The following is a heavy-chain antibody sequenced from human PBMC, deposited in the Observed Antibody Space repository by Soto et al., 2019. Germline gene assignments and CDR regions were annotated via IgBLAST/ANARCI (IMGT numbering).Heavy chain of an antibody. Sequence: GGSLRLSCAASGFTFSSYGMHWVRQAPGKGLEWVAVISYDGSNKYYADSVKGRFTISRDNSKNTLYLQMNSLRAEDTAVYYCAKDDVDTAMVIFYYGMDVSGQGTTVTVSS. D-gene: IGHD5-18*01. CDR3: AKDDVDTAMVIFYYGMDV. CDR2: ISYDGSNK. V-gene: IGHV3-30*18. CDR1: GFTFSSYG. J-gene: IGHJ6*02.